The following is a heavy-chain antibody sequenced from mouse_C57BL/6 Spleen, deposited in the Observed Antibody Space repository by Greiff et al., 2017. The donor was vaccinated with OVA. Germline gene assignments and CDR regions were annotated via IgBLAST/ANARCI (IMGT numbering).Heavy chain of an antibody. CDR3: ARNFNYGSSSLGYFDV. Sequence: QVQLKQSGPGLVAPSQCLSITCTVSGFSLTSYAISWVRQPPGKGLEWLGVIWTGGGTNYNTALKSRLSISKDNSKSQVFLKMNSLQTDDTAGYYCARNFNYGSSSLGYFDVWGTGTTVTVSS. V-gene: IGHV2-9-1*01. J-gene: IGHJ1*03. CDR1: GFSLTSYA. CDR2: IWTGGGT. D-gene: IGHD1-1*01.